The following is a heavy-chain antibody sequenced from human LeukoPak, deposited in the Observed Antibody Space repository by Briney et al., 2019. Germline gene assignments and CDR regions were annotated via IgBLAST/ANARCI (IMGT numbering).Heavy chain of an antibody. CDR1: GYSFTSYW. Sequence: GESLKISCKGSGYSFTSYWIGWVRQMPGKGLEWMGIIYPGDSDTRYSPSFQGQVTISADKSISTAYLQWSSLKASDTAMYYCARAYYDILTGYQHADYWGQGTLVTVSS. D-gene: IGHD3-9*01. V-gene: IGHV5-51*01. CDR2: IYPGDSDT. CDR3: ARAYYDILTGYQHADY. J-gene: IGHJ4*02.